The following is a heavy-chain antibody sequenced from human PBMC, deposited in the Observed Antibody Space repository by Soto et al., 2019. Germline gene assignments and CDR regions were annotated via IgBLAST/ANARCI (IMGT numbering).Heavy chain of an antibody. Sequence: ASVKVSCKASGYTFTSYGISWVRQAPGQGLEWMGWISAYNGNTNCAQKLQGRVTMTTDTSTSTAYMELRSLRSDDTAVYYCARGEYYDILTGYYNNYYYYMDVWGKGTTVTV. V-gene: IGHV1-18*01. D-gene: IGHD3-9*01. CDR2: ISAYNGNT. CDR1: GYTFTSYG. CDR3: ARGEYYDILTGYYNNYYYYMDV. J-gene: IGHJ6*03.